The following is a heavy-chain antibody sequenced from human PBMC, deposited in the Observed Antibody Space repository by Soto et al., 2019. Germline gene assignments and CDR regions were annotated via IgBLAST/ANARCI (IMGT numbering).Heavy chain of an antibody. CDR2: INPNSGGT. Sequence: QVQLVQSGAEVKKPGASVKVSCKASGYTFTGYYMHWVRQAPGQGLEWMGWINPNSGGTNYAQKFQGRVTMTRDTSISTAYMELSRLRSDDTAVYYCARDGGHYVWGSYTDWFDPWGQGTLVTVSS. CDR3: ARDGGHYVWGSYTDWFDP. CDR1: GYTFTGYY. D-gene: IGHD3-16*01. J-gene: IGHJ5*02. V-gene: IGHV1-2*02.